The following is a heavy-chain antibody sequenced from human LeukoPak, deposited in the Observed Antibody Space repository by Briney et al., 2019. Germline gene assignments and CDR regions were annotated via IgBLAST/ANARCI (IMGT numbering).Heavy chain of an antibody. CDR3: AKATTTGYSGSNLLAHYYYGMDV. Sequence: GGSLRLSCAASGFTFSNYGMSWVRQAPGKGLEWVSGITDSAESTYYADSVKGRFTISRDNSKKTLYLQMNSLRAEDTAVYYCAKATTTGYSGSNLLAHYYYGMDVWGQGTTVTVSS. CDR1: GFTFSNYG. J-gene: IGHJ6*02. V-gene: IGHV3-23*01. D-gene: IGHD1-26*01. CDR2: ITDSAEST.